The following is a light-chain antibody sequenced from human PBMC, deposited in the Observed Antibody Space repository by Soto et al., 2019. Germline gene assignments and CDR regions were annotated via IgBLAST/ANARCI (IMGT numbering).Light chain of an antibody. CDR1: SSNIGSTYD. CDR3: QSYDDSLSVHYV. V-gene: IGLV1-40*01. Sequence: QSVLTQPPSVSGAPGQRVTISCTGLSSNIGSTYDVQWYQQLPGTAPKLPIHGNTDRPSGVPDRFSGSKSGTSASLAITGLQADDEADYYCQSYDDSLSVHYVFGTGTKLTVL. CDR2: GNT. J-gene: IGLJ1*01.